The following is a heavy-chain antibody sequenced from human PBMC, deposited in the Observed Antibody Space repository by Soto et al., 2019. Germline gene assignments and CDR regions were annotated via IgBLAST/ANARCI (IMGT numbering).Heavy chain of an antibody. D-gene: IGHD6-19*01. V-gene: IGHV3-74*01. CDR1: AFTFSDYY. CDR3: VRDFMTMAGIQ. Sequence: GGSLRLSCAASAFTFSDYYMHWVRQGPGKGPVWVSAISGDGGRTYYAGSVRGRFTISRDNANSTVYLQMNSLRADDTAVYYCVRDFMTMAGIQWGQGTLVTVSS. J-gene: IGHJ4*02. CDR2: ISGDGGRT.